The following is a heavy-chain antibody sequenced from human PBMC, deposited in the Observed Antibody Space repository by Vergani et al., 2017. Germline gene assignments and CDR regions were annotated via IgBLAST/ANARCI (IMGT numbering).Heavy chain of an antibody. CDR2: IIPIFGTA. CDR1: GYTFTGYY. V-gene: IGHV1-69*01. Sequence: QVQLVQSGAEVKKPGASVKVSCKASGYTFTGYYMHWVRQAPGQGLEWMGGIIPIFGTANYAQKFQGRVTITADESTSTAYMELSSLRSEDTAVYYCARTNKTLYQLLHGYYYGMDVWGQGTTVTVSS. D-gene: IGHD2-2*01. CDR3: ARTNKTLYQLLHGYYYGMDV. J-gene: IGHJ6*02.